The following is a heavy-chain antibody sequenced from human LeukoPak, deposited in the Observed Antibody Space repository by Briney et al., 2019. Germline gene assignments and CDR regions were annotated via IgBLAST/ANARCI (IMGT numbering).Heavy chain of an antibody. V-gene: IGHV3-30*02. Sequence: GGSLRLSCAASGFTFSSHGMHWVRQAPGKGLEWVAFIRYDGSNKYYADSVKGRFTISRDNSKNTLYLQMNSLRAEDTAVYYCATIGYCSSTSCYDFHYWGQGTLVTVSS. CDR1: GFTFSSHG. J-gene: IGHJ4*02. CDR3: ATIGYCSSTSCYDFHY. D-gene: IGHD2-2*01. CDR2: IRYDGSNK.